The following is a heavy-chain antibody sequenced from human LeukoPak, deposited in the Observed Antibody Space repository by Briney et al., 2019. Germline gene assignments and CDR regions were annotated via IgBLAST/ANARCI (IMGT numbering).Heavy chain of an antibody. J-gene: IGHJ4*02. Sequence: SETLSLTCTVSGGSISSGSYYWSWIRQPAGKGLEWIGRIHTSGSTNYNPSLKSRVTISVDTSKNQFSLKLSSVTAADTAVYYCAREIAVAGLDYWGQGTLVTVSS. CDR1: GGSISSGSYY. CDR2: IHTSGST. D-gene: IGHD6-19*01. V-gene: IGHV4-61*02. CDR3: AREIAVAGLDY.